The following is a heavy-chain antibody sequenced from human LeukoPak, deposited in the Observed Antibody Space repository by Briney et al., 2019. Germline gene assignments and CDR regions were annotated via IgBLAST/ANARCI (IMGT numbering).Heavy chain of an antibody. J-gene: IGHJ4*02. D-gene: IGHD1-26*01. CDR3: ARGGATGIYFDY. Sequence: GGSLRLSCAGSGFTFSSYSMNWVRQAPGKGLEWVSSISSSSSYIYYADSVKGRFTISRDNAKNSLYLQMNSLRAEDTAVYYCARGGATGIYFDYWGQGTLVTVSS. CDR1: GFTFSSYS. CDR2: ISSSSSYI. V-gene: IGHV3-21*01.